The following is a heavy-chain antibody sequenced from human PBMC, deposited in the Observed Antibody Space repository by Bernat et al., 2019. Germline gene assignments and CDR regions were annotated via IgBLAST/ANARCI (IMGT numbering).Heavy chain of an antibody. Sequence: QVQLVESGGGVVQPGRSLRLSCAASGFTFSSYGMHWVRQAPGKGLEWVAVIWYDGSNKYYADSVKGRFTISRDNSKNTLYLQMNSLIAEDTAVYYCAREWKAPYGSGSIDYWGQGTLVTVSS. CDR3: AREWKAPYGSGSIDY. V-gene: IGHV3-33*01. CDR2: IWYDGSNK. D-gene: IGHD3-10*01. CDR1: GFTFSSYG. J-gene: IGHJ4*02.